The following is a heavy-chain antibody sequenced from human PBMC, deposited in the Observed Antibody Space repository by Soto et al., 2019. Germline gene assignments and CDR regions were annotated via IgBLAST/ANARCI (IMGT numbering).Heavy chain of an antibody. D-gene: IGHD6-6*01. CDR1: GDSITSGSYY. V-gene: IGHV4-30-4*08. J-gene: IGHJ6*02. CDR2: IYYSGTT. Sequence: PSETLSLTCTVSGDSITSGSYYWSWIRQHPGKGLEWIGYIYYSGTTYYSPSLKRRVTISVDTSENLFSLKLNSVTAADTAVYYCARVSNLYSGSSYYYYGTDVWGQGTTVTVSS. CDR3: ARVSNLYSGSSYYYYGTDV.